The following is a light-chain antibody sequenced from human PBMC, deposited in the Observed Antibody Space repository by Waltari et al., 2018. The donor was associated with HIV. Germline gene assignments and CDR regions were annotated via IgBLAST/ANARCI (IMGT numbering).Light chain of an antibody. CDR2: AAS. Sequence: EVVLTQSPVTLSLSPGERATLSCRASQSVSRHLAWYQQKPGQAPRLLIYAASTRATGIPARYSGSGSGTEFTLTISSLQSEDFAVYYCQQYRYWPPFTFGGGTKVDIK. J-gene: IGKJ4*01. CDR3: QQYRYWPPFT. CDR1: QSVSRH. V-gene: IGKV3-15*01.